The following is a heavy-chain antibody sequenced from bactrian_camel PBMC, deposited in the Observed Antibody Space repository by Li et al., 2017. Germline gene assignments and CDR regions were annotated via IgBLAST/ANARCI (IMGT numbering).Heavy chain of an antibody. V-gene: IGHV3S53*01. D-gene: IGHD3*01. J-gene: IGHJ4*01. CDR1: GYFSKRC. Sequence: HVQLVESGGGSVQAEGSLRLSCAASGYFSKRCMAWFRQAPGKDRQLVATNSRDGATTYDVSVKGRYTASQGNSKNTWFLKMDRMTFEDTAVYYCATGVHGDGPECFGHWDQGTQVTVS. CDR3: ATGVHGDGPECFGH. CDR2: NSRDGAT.